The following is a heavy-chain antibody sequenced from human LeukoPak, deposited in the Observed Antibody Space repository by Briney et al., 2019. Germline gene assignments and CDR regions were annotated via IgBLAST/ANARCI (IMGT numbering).Heavy chain of an antibody. CDR2: INWNGGST. D-gene: IGHD3-10*01. V-gene: IGHV3-20*01. CDR3: ARDPYYGSGSYTMDV. J-gene: IGHJ6*03. Sequence: GGSLRLSCAASGFTFDDYGMSWVRQAPGKGLEWVSGINWNGGSTGYADSVKSRFTISRDNAKNSLYLQMNSLRAEDTALYHCARDPYYGSGSYTMDVWGKGTTVTVSS. CDR1: GFTFDDYG.